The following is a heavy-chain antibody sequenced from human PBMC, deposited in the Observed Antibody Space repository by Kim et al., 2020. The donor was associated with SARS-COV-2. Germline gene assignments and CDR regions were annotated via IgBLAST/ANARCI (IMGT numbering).Heavy chain of an antibody. Sequence: SETLSLTCAVYGGSFSGYYWSWIRQPPGKGLEWIGEINHSGSTNYNPSLKSRVTISVDTSKNQFSLKLSSVTAADTAVYYCARWSGSSDFDYWGQGTLVTVSS. J-gene: IGHJ4*02. V-gene: IGHV4-34*01. CDR2: INHSGST. CDR3: ARWSGSSDFDY. CDR1: GGSFSGYY. D-gene: IGHD1-26*01.